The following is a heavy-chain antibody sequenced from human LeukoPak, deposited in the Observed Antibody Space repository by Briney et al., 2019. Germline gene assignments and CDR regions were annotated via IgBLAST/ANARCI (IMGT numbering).Heavy chain of an antibody. CDR2: IIPILGIA. D-gene: IGHD3-3*01. Sequence: SVRVSCKASGGTFRSYTISWVLQAPGQGLEWMGRIIPILGIANYAQKFQGRVTITADKSTSTAYMELSSLRSEDTAVYYCARDLSDYDFWSGYYDDAFDIWGQGTMVTVSS. CDR1: GGTFRSYT. CDR3: ARDLSDYDFWSGYYDDAFDI. V-gene: IGHV1-69*04. J-gene: IGHJ3*02.